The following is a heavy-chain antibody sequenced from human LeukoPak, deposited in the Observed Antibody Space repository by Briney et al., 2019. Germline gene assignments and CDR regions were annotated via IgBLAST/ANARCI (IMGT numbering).Heavy chain of an antibody. V-gene: IGHV3-7*01. Sequence: GGSLRLSCAASGFTFSSYWMSWVRQAPGKGLEWVANIKQDGSEKYYVDSVKGRFTISRDNAKNSLYLQMNSLRAEDTAVYYCARELIVGAAWHYYYYMDVWGKGTTVTVSS. D-gene: IGHD1-26*01. CDR2: IKQDGSEK. CDR3: ARELIVGAAWHYYYYMDV. CDR1: GFTFSSYW. J-gene: IGHJ6*03.